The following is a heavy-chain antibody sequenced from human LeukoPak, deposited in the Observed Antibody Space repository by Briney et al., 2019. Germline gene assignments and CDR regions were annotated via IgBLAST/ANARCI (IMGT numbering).Heavy chain of an antibody. CDR1: GFTFSSYA. CDR2: ISGSGGST. D-gene: IGHD3-9*01. CDR3: AKVYYDILTGYYRMWGYFDY. V-gene: IGHV3-23*01. J-gene: IGHJ4*02. Sequence: GGSLRLSCAASGFTFSSYAMSWVRQAPGKGLEWVSAISGSGGSTYYADSVKGRFTISRDNSKNTLYLQMNSLRAEDTAVYYCAKVYYDILTGYYRMWGYFDYWGQGTLVTVSS.